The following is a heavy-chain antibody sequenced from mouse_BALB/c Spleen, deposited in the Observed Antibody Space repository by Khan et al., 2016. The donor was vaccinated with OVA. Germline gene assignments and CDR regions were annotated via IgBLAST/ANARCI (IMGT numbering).Heavy chain of an antibody. J-gene: IGHJ2*01. Sequence: EVELVESGGGLVQPGGSRKLSCAASGFTFSSFEMHWVRQAPEKGLEWVAYISSGSSTIYYADTVKGRFTISRDNPKNTLFLQMTSLRSESTAMYYCARNYGYYFDYWGQGTTLTVSS. CDR1: GFTFSSFE. V-gene: IGHV5-17*02. D-gene: IGHD1-2*01. CDR2: ISSGSSTI. CDR3: ARNYGYYFDY.